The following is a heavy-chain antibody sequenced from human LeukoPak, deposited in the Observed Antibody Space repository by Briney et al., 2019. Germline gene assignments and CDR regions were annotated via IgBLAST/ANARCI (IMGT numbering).Heavy chain of an antibody. CDR1: GGTFSSYA. CDR3: ARDPLKMAPGSFDY. D-gene: IGHD5-24*01. CDR2: IIPIFGTA. Sequence: ASVKVSCKASGGTFSSYAISWVRQAPGEGLEWLGGIIPIFGTANYAQKFQGRVTITADKSTSTAYMELSSLRSEDTAVYYCARDPLKMAPGSFDYWGQGTLVTVSS. V-gene: IGHV1-69*06. J-gene: IGHJ4*02.